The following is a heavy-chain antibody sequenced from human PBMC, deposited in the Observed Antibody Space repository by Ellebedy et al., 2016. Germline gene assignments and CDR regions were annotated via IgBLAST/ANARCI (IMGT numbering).Heavy chain of an antibody. V-gene: IGHV4-59*08. Sequence: SETLSLTCTVSGGSIRNNYWSWIRQPPGKGLEWIGYIYSSGTTIYNPSLKSRVTISINTSKSHFSLTLSSVPAADTAVYYCARRGYFDLWGRGTLVTVSS. J-gene: IGHJ2*01. CDR1: GGSIRNNY. CDR3: ARRGYFDL. CDR2: IYSSGTT.